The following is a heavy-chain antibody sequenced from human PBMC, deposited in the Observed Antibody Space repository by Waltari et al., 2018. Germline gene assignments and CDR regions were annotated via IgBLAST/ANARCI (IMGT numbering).Heavy chain of an antibody. D-gene: IGHD3-9*01. CDR1: GGSISSSSYY. CDR2: VYYSGST. J-gene: IGHJ4*02. V-gene: IGHV4-39*07. CDR3: ARVLTEAPRQRLFDY. Sequence: QLQLQESGPGLVKPSETLSLTCTVSGGSISSSSYYWGWIRQPPGKGLEWIGSVYYSGSTYYNPSLKSRVTTSVDTSKNQFSLKLSSVTAADTAVYYCARVLTEAPRQRLFDYWGQGTLVTVSS.